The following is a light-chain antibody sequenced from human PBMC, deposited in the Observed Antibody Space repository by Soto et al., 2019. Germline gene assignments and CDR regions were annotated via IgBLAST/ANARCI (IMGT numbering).Light chain of an antibody. V-gene: IGKV2-30*01. J-gene: IGKJ2*01. CDR2: KVS. Sequence: DVVMTQSPLSLPVTLGQPASISCRSSQSLAYSDGNTYLNWFQQSPGQSPRRLIYKVSNRDSGVPDRFSGSGSGTDFTLKISRVEAEDVGVYYGMQGTHWPPYTFGQGTKLEIK. CDR3: MQGTHWPPYT. CDR1: QSLAYSDGNTY.